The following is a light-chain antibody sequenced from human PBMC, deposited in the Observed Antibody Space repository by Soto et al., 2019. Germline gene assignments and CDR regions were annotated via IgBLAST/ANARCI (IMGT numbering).Light chain of an antibody. CDR1: QSVTISY. V-gene: IGKV3-20*01. J-gene: IGKJ4*01. CDR2: GAR. CDR3: QQYGSSPPLT. Sequence: EVVLTQSPGTLSLSPGERAILSCRASQSVTISYLAWFQQKPGQAPRLLIYGARSRATGVPDRFSGSGSGTDFTLTISRLEPEDFAVYYCQQYGSSPPLTFGGGTKVDIK.